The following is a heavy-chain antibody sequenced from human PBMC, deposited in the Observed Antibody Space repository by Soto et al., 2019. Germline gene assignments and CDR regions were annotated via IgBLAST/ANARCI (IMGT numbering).Heavy chain of an antibody. CDR1: GYTFTRYY. J-gene: IGHJ5*02. CDR3: AREVAVAGGSLDWFDP. CDR2: INPSGDST. Sequence: ASVKVSCKASGYTFTRYYMHWVLQAPGQGLEWMGIINPSGDSTSYPQKFQGRVTMTRDTSTSTVYMELSSLRSEDTAVYYCAREVAVAGGSLDWFDPWGQGTLVTVSS. V-gene: IGHV1-46*03. D-gene: IGHD6-19*01.